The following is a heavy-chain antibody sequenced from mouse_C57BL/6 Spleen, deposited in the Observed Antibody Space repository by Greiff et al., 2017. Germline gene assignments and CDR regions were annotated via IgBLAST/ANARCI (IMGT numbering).Heavy chain of an antibody. CDR2: INPNYGTT. CDR3: ARAYYYGSSYRYAMDY. CDR1: GYSFTDYN. Sequence: EVQLQESGPELVKPGASVKISCKASGYSFTDYNMNWVKQSNGKSLEWIGVINPNYGTTSYNQKFKGKATLTVDQSSSTDYMQLNSLTSEDSAVYYCARAYYYGSSYRYAMDYWGQGTSVTVSS. V-gene: IGHV1-39*01. J-gene: IGHJ4*01. D-gene: IGHD1-1*01.